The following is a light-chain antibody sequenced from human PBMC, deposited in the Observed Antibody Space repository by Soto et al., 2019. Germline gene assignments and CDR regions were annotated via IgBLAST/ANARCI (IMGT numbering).Light chain of an antibody. CDR3: QQYGISPLT. CDR2: GAS. CDR1: QSVSSSY. Sequence: EIVLTQSPGTLSLSPGERATLSCRASQSVSSSYLAWYQQKPGQAPRLLIYGASIRATGIPDRFSGSGSGTDFTLTISRLEPEDFAVYYCQQYGISPLTFGGGTKVEIK. V-gene: IGKV3-20*01. J-gene: IGKJ4*01.